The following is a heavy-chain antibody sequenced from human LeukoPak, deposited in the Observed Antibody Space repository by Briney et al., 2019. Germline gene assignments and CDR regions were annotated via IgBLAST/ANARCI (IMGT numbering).Heavy chain of an antibody. CDR1: GFTFSSYN. CDR2: ISSGSSTI. CDR3: ARDSVPLEATRRNSFDP. V-gene: IGHV3-48*02. D-gene: IGHD1-26*01. Sequence: GGSLRLSCAASGFTFSSYNMNWVRQAPGKGLEWLSYISSGSSTISYADSVKGRFTVSRDNAKNSLYLQMKSLRDEDTAVYYCARDSVPLEATRRNSFDPWGQGTLVTVSS. J-gene: IGHJ5*02.